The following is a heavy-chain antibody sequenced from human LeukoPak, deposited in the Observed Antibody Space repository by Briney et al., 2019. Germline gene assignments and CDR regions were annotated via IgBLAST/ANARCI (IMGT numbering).Heavy chain of an antibody. V-gene: IGHV7-4-1*02. J-gene: IGHJ6*02. CDR1: GYTFTSYA. CDR2: INTNTGNP. Sequence: ASVKVSCKASGYTFTSYAMNWVRQAPGQGLEWMGWINTNTGNPTYAQGFTGRFVFSLDTSVSTAYLQISSLKAEDTAVYYCARDQAYCSSTSCYIYGMDVWGQGTTVTVSS. D-gene: IGHD2-2*02. CDR3: ARDQAYCSSTSCYIYGMDV.